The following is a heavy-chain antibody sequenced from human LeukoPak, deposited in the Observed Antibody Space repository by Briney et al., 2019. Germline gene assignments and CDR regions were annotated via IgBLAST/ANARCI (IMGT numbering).Heavy chain of an antibody. CDR2: IIPIFGTA. Sequence: SVKVSCKASGGTFSSYAISWVRQAPGQGLEWMGGIIPIFGTANYAQKFQGRVTITTDESTSTAYMELSSLRSEGTAVYYCARVPSRYCSSTSCYRWFDPWGQGTLVTVSS. CDR1: GGTFSSYA. J-gene: IGHJ5*02. D-gene: IGHD2-2*02. V-gene: IGHV1-69*05. CDR3: ARVPSRYCSSTSCYRWFDP.